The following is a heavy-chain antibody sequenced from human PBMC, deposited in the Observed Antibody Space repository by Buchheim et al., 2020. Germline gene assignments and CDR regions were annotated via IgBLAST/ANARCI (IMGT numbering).Heavy chain of an antibody. CDR1: GFTFSSYA. CDR2: ISYDGSNK. CDR3: ARDRRMSGLRWLYYYYGMDV. J-gene: IGHJ6*02. V-gene: IGHV3-30-3*01. Sequence: QVQLVESGGGVVQPGRSLRLSCAASGFTFSSYAMHWVRQAPGKGLEWVAVISYDGSNKYYADSVKGRFTISRDNSKNTLYLQMNSLRAEDTAVYYCARDRRMSGLRWLYYYYGMDVWGQGTT. D-gene: IGHD5-12*01.